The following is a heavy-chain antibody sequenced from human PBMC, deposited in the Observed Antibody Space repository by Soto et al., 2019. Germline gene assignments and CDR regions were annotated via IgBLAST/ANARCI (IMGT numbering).Heavy chain of an antibody. V-gene: IGHV3-23*01. CDR3: AKISGWFDS. J-gene: IGHJ5*01. D-gene: IGHD3-10*01. CDR2: IDGSGGTT. Sequence: EVHVLESGGGLVQPGGSLRLSCAASGFTFSTNDMSWVRQAPGKGLEWVSTIDGSGGTTYYADSVKGRFTISRDNSKNALYLQMNSLRADDTAVYYCAKISGWFDSWGQGTLVTVSS. CDR1: GFTFSTND.